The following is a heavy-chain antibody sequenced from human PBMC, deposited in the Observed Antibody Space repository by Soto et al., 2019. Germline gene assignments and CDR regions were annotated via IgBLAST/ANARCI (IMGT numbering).Heavy chain of an antibody. J-gene: IGHJ3*02. Sequence: SVGLTCNFCGFSHSSRKKRVGWIRQPPGKALEWLALIYWNDDKRYSPSLKSRLTITKDTSKNQVVLTMTNMDPVDTATYYCAHTPKLVFCGGDCYSGSTSARDVSDILRHRTMDTGSS. D-gene: IGHD2-21*02. CDR2: IYWNDDK. CDR3: AHTPKLVFCGGDCYSGSTSARDVSDI. CDR1: GFSHSSRKKR. V-gene: IGHV2-5*01.